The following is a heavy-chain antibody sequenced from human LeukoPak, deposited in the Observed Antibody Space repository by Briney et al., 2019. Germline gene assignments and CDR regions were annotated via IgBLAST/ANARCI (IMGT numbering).Heavy chain of an antibody. CDR1: GGSITSSSYY. J-gene: IGHJ4*02. CDR3: ARDRGTWNDDGFDY. V-gene: IGHV4-39*07. CDR2: VYYSGNT. D-gene: IGHD1-1*01. Sequence: SETLSLTCTASGGSITSSSYYWGWIRQPPGKGLEWIGSVYYSGNTYYNSSLKSRVTISVDTSKNQFSLKLSSVTAADTAVYYCARDRGTWNDDGFDYWGQGTLVTVSS.